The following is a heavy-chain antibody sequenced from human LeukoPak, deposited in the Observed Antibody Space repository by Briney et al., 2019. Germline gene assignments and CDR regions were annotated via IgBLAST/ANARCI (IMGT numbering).Heavy chain of an antibody. CDR2: MNPNSGNT. D-gene: IGHD3-22*01. CDR3: ARVWYYYDSSGYRTTHDY. Sequence: ASVKVSCKASGYTFTSYDINWVRQATGQGLEWMGWMNPNSGNTGYAQRFQGRVTMTRNTSISTAYMELSSLRSEDTAVYYCARVWYYYDSSGYRTTHDYWGQGTLVTVSS. CDR1: GYTFTSYD. V-gene: IGHV1-8*01. J-gene: IGHJ4*02.